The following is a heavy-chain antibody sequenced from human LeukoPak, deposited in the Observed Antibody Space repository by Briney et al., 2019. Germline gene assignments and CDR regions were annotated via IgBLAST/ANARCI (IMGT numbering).Heavy chain of an antibody. CDR1: GFTFSSYS. J-gene: IGHJ4*02. CDR2: ISSTSSAI. V-gene: IGHV3-48*04. D-gene: IGHD3-16*01. CDR3: ARVIGSYGDSAY. Sequence: GGSLRLSCAASGFTFSSYSMNWVRQAPGKGLEWVSYISSTSSAIYYADSVKGRSTISRDNAKNSLYLQMNSLRAEDTAVYYCARVIGSYGDSAYWGQGTLVTVSS.